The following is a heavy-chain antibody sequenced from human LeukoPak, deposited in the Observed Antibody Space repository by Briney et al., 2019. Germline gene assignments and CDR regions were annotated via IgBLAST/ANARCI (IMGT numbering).Heavy chain of an antibody. CDR3: AGGTAMVSVSFDY. V-gene: IGHV2-70*11. Sequence: SGPALVKPTQTLTLTCTFSGFSLSTSGMCVSWIRQPPGKALEWLARIDWDDDKHYSTSLKTRLTISKDTSKNQVVLTMTNMDPADTATYYCAGGTAMVSVSFDYWGQGTLVTVSS. D-gene: IGHD5-18*01. CDR1: GFSLSTSGMC. CDR2: IDWDDDK. J-gene: IGHJ4*02.